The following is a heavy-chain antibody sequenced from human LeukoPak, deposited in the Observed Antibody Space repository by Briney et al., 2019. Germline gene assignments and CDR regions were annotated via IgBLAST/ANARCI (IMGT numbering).Heavy chain of an antibody. CDR2: IYYSGST. CDR1: GGSISSYY. Sequence: SETLSLTCTVSGGSISSYYWSWIRQPPGKGLEWIGYIYYSGSTNYNPSLKSRVTISVDTSKNQFSLKLSSVTAADTAVYYCARETDSSGASLDYWGQGTLVTVSS. J-gene: IGHJ4*02. V-gene: IGHV4-59*01. D-gene: IGHD3-22*01. CDR3: ARETDSSGASLDY.